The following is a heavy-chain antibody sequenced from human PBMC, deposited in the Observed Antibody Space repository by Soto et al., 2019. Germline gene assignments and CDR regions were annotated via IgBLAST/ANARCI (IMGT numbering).Heavy chain of an antibody. D-gene: IGHD7-27*01. J-gene: IGHJ4*02. CDR2: TSPYNSKT. V-gene: IGHV1-18*01. CDR3: ARAGYATRWVGILHTGVHGVEIDF. Sequence: QLKLVQSGAEVKKTGASVKVSCKASGYTFISYGIAWVRQAPGQGLEWVGWTSPYNSKTNYAQKFRDRGTMTTDTSTRAADLDVRGLRSDDTSIYYCARAGYATRWVGILHTGVHGVEIDFWGQGTLVTVSS. CDR1: GYTFISYG.